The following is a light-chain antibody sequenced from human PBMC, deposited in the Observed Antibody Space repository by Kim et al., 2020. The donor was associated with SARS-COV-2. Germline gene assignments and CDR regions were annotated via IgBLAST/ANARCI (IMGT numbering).Light chain of an antibody. CDR2: LNTDGSH. V-gene: IGLV4-69*01. CDR3: QTWETGVWV. Sequence: QPVLTQSPSASASLGASVKLTCTLSSGHSSYAIAWHQQQPEKGPRFLMNLNTDGSHTKGDGIPDRFSGSSSGAERYLTISSLQSEDEADYYCQTWETGVWVFGGGTQLTVL. J-gene: IGLJ3*02. CDR1: SGHSSYA.